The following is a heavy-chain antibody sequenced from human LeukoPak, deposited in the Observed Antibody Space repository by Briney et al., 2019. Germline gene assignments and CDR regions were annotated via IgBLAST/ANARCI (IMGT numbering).Heavy chain of an antibody. J-gene: IGHJ6*02. Sequence: GGSLRLSCAASGFTLSNDWMNWVRQAPGKGLEWVGRIQSKTDGGTTEYAAPVKGRFTISRDDSTNTLYLQMNSLKTEDTGVYYCAAGGRVWGQGTTVTVSS. D-gene: IGHD3-10*01. CDR3: AAGGRV. V-gene: IGHV3-15*01. CDR2: IQSKTDGGTT. CDR1: GFTLSNDW.